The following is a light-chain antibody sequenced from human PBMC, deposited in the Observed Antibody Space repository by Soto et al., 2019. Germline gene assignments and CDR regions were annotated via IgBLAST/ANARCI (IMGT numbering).Light chain of an antibody. J-gene: IGKJ3*01. V-gene: IGKV3-15*01. Sequence: EIVMTQSPVTLSVSPGERATLSCRASQRVSSNVAWYQQKPGQAPRLLIYGASTRATGIPARLSGSGSETEFTLTVSSLQSEDFAVYFCQQYNNWPPVTFGPGTKVDIK. CDR3: QQYNNWPPVT. CDR2: GAS. CDR1: QRVSSN.